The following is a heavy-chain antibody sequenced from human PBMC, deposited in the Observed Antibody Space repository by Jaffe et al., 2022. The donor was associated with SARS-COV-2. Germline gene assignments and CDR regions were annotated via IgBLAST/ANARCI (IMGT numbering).Heavy chain of an antibody. CDR2: LYYSGES. V-gene: IGHV4-39*01. CDR1: GGSIRNSNYF. CDR3: AYSTTYYDILTQD. D-gene: IGHD3-9*01. Sequence: QLQVQESGPGLVKPSETLSLTCTVSGGSIRNSNYFWGWIRQPPGKGLEWIGSLYYSGESYFNPSLKSRAAISVDASKNQLSLRLNSVTAADTAVYYCAYSTTYYDILTQDWGQGTLVTVSS. J-gene: IGHJ4*02.